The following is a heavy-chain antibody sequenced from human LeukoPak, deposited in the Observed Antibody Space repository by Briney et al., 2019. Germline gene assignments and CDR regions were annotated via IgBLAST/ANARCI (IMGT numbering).Heavy chain of an antibody. CDR2: IYYSGST. V-gene: IGHV4-59*08. CDR3: ARLPVAAAGRGYYYYYGMDV. Sequence: SETLSLTCTVSGGSISSYYWSWLRQPPGKGLEWIGYIYYSGSTNYNPSLKSRVTISVDTSKNQFSLKLSSVTAADTAVYYCARLPVAAAGRGYYYYYGMDVWGQGTTVTVSS. J-gene: IGHJ6*02. CDR1: GGSISSYY. D-gene: IGHD6-13*01.